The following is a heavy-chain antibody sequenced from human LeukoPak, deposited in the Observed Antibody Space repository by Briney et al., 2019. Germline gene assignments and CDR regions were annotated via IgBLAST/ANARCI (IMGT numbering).Heavy chain of an antibody. CDR2: IKQEGIEK. V-gene: IGHV3-7*04. CDR1: GFTFSGYW. Sequence: GGSLRLSCAASGFTFSGYWMSWVRQAPGKGLEWVANIKQEGIEKYYADSVKGRFTISRDNAKNSLYLQMNSLRAEDTAVYYCARARTAGATNPHFFDYWGQGTLVTVSS. J-gene: IGHJ4*02. CDR3: ARARTAGATNPHFFDY. D-gene: IGHD1-26*01.